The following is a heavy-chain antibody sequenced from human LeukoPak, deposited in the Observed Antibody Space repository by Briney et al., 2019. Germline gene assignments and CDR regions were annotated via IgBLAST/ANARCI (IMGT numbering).Heavy chain of an antibody. J-gene: IGHJ6*04. Sequence: GGSLRLSCAASGFTFSDYYMSWIRQAPGKGLEWVSTISGSGDYTYYADSVKGRFTISRDNSKNTLYLQMNSLRAEDTAVYYCAELGITMIGGVWGKGTTVTISS. V-gene: IGHV3-23*01. D-gene: IGHD3-10*02. CDR2: ISGSGDYT. CDR3: AELGITMIGGV. CDR1: GFTFSDYY.